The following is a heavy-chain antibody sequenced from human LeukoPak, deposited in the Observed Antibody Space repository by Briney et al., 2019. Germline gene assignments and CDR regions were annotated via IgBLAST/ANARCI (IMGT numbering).Heavy chain of an antibody. CDR1: GYSISSGYY. CDR3: ARHSYDPLPHYYYMDV. Sequence: PSETLSLTCTVSGYSISSGYYWGWIRQPPGKGLEWIGSIYHSGSTYYNPSLKSRVTISVDTSKNQFSLKLSSVTAADTAVYYCARHSYDPLPHYYYMDVWGKGTTVTISS. CDR2: IYHSGST. J-gene: IGHJ6*03. D-gene: IGHD5-18*01. V-gene: IGHV4-38-2*02.